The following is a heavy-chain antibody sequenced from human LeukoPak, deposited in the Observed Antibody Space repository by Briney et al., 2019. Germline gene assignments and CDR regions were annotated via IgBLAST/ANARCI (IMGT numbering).Heavy chain of an antibody. Sequence: SEILSLTCTVSGGSLSSYYWSWIRQPPGKGLEWMGYIYYSGSTNYNPSLKSRVSTSVDTSKNQFSLKLSSVTAADTAVYYCARAGDSSGWYQWDYFDYWGQGTLVTVSS. CDR2: IYYSGST. CDR3: ARAGDSSGWYQWDYFDY. CDR1: GGSLSSYY. V-gene: IGHV4-59*01. D-gene: IGHD6-19*01. J-gene: IGHJ4*02.